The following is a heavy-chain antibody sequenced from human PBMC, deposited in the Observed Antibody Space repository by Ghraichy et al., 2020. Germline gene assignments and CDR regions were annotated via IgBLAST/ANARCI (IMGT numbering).Heavy chain of an antibody. V-gene: IGHV6-1*01. CDR2: TSDRSKWYT. Sequence: SETLSLTCAISGDSVSSNSAAWNWIRQSPSRGREWLGRTSDRSKWYTDYALSVKSRITVNPDTSKNQFSLQLDSVTPEDTAVYYCARELGYYDTSVYSEPIFDFWGLGTLVTVSS. CDR1: GDSVSSNSAA. CDR3: ARELGYYDTSVYSEPIFDF. D-gene: IGHD3-22*01. J-gene: IGHJ4*02.